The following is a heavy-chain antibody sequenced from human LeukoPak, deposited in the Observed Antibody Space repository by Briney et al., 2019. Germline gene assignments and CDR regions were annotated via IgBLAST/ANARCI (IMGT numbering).Heavy chain of an antibody. D-gene: IGHD1-26*01. CDR3: VREITRATTYFDS. CDR1: GYTFTDYL. J-gene: IGHJ4*02. V-gene: IGHV1-2*06. CDR2: INPNNGDT. Sequence: GASVKVSCKASGYTFTDYLIHWVRQAPGQGPEWMGRINPNNGDTNYAQKFPGRVTLTRDTSIGTAYMELSSLRSDDTAMYYCVREITRATTYFDSWGQGTLVTVSS.